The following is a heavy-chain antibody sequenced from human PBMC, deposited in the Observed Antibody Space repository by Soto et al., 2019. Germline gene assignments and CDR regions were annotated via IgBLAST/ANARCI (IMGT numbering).Heavy chain of an antibody. J-gene: IGHJ4*02. CDR1: GGSITSGGYY. CDR2: IYYSGST. CDR3: ARDKDGYNNVDY. V-gene: IGHV4-31*03. D-gene: IGHD4-4*01. Sequence: SETPSLTCTVSGGSITSGGYYWSWIRQHPGKGLEWIGYIYYSGSTYYNPSLKSRVTISVDTSKNQFSLKLSSVTAADTAVYYCARDKDGYNNVDYWGQGTLVTVSS.